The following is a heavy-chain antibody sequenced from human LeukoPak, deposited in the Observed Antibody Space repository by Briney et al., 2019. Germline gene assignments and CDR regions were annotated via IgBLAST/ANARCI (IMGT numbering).Heavy chain of an antibody. Sequence: SETLSLTCTVSGGSISSSSYYWGWIRQPPGKGLEWIGSIYYSGNTYYNPSLKSRVTISLDTSKNQFSLKMNSVTAADTAVYYCAAYRSEFDYWGQGTLVTVSS. V-gene: IGHV4-39*07. J-gene: IGHJ4*02. CDR2: IYYSGNT. CDR1: GGSISSSSYY. CDR3: AAYRSEFDY. D-gene: IGHD3-16*02.